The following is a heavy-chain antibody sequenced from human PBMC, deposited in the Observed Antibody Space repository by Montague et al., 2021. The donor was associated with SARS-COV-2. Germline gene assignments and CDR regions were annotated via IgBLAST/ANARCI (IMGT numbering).Heavy chain of an antibody. V-gene: IGHV3-23*01. D-gene: IGHD3-10*01. Sequence: SLRLSCAASGFTFSSYSMSWVRQAPGKGLEWVSAISGSGGSTYYADSLKGRFTISRDNSKNTLYLQMNSLNAEATAVYYCAKEGLVWFGELSEALPDYWGQGTLVTVSS. CDR1: GFTFSSYS. CDR3: AKEGLVWFGELSEALPDY. CDR2: ISGSGGST. J-gene: IGHJ4*02.